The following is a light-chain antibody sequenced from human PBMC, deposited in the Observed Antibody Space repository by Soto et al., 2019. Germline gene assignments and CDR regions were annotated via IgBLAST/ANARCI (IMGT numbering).Light chain of an antibody. Sequence: DSQMTQSPSALSASVGDRVTITCQASQDLTDSLDWHRQRRGKAPNLLIYGASNLETGVPSRLSGSGSRTHFTFTINSLQPEDIATYYYHQYDNLPPDTFGQGTKVEI. CDR1: QDLTDS. CDR3: HQYDNLPPDT. V-gene: IGKV1-33*01. J-gene: IGKJ2*01. CDR2: GAS.